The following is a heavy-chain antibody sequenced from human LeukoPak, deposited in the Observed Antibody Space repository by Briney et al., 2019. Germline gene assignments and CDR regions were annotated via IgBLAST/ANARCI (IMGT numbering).Heavy chain of an antibody. CDR2: INAGNGNT. J-gene: IGHJ6*02. Sequence: GESLKISCKGSGYSFTSYWIGWVRQAPGQRLEWMGWINAGNGNTKYSQKFQGRVTITRDTSASTAYMELSSLRSEDTAVYYCARDGDYGYYYYGVDVWGQGTTVTVSS. CDR3: ARDGDYGYYYYGVDV. D-gene: IGHD3-16*01. V-gene: IGHV1-3*01. CDR1: GYSFTSYW.